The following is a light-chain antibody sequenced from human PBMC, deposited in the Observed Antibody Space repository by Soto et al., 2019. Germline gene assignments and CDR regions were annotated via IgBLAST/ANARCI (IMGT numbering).Light chain of an antibody. CDR2: KVT. Sequence: QSALTQPASVSGSPGQSITISCTGTSSDVGGYNYVSWYQQHPGKAPKLMIYKVTNRPSGVSNRFSGSKSGNTASLTISGLQTEDEADYYCSSYTSTNPWVFGGGTKVTVL. CDR3: SSYTSTNPWV. J-gene: IGLJ3*02. V-gene: IGLV2-14*01. CDR1: SSDVGGYNY.